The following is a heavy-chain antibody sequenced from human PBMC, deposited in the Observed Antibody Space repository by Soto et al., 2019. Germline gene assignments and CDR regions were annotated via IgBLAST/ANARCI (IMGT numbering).Heavy chain of an antibody. CDR1: GFTFSDYS. CDR3: ARGNRMLAVVTNYYYYGLDV. Sequence: QEQLVESGGGLVKPGGSLTLSCAASGFTFSDYSMTWIRQAPGKGLEWVSYISNGRRYTNYADSVRGRFTISRDNAKNSLCLQMSSLGGEDTAVYYCARGNRMLAVVTNYYYYGLDVWGQGTTVTVSS. D-gene: IGHD6-19*01. J-gene: IGHJ6*02. V-gene: IGHV3-11*05. CDR2: ISNGRRYT.